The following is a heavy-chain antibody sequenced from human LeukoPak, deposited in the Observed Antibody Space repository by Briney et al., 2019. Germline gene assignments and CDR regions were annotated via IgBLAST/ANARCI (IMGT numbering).Heavy chain of an antibody. CDR1: GFTFSSYW. CDR3: ARVGEIVVVTVQFDS. Sequence: QPGGSLRLSCAASGFTFSSYWMSWVRQAPGKGLEWVAVISYDGSNKFYADSVKGRFTISRDNSKDTLYLHMNSLRAEDTAVYYCARVGEIVVVTVQFDSWGQGTLVTVSS. CDR2: ISYDGSNK. V-gene: IGHV3-30-3*01. D-gene: IGHD2-21*02. J-gene: IGHJ4*02.